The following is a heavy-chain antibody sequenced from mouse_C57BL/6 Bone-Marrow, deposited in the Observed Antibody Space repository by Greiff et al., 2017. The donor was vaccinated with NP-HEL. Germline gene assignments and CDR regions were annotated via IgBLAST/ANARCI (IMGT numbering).Heavy chain of an antibody. CDR1: GYTFTSYG. CDR3: GDYYGSFAY. CDR2: IYPRSGNT. D-gene: IGHD1-1*01. Sequence: VQGVESGAELARPGASVKLSCKASGYTFTSYGISWVKQRTGQGLEWIGEIYPRSGNTYYNAKFKGKATLTADKSSSTAYMELRSLTSEDSAVYFCGDYYGSFAYWGQGTLVTVSA. V-gene: IGHV1-81*01. J-gene: IGHJ3*01.